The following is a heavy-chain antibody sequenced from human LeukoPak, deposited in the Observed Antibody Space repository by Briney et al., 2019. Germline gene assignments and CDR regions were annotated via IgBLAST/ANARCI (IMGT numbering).Heavy chain of an antibody. CDR3: ARDTGGSGSAGFDY. J-gene: IGHJ4*02. D-gene: IGHD3-10*01. CDR1: GGSISSYY. Sequence: ASETLSLTCTVSGGSISSYYWSWIRQPPGKGLEWIGYIYYSGSTNYNPSLKSRVTISVDTSKNQFSLKLSSVTAADTAVYYCARDTGGSGSAGFDYWGQGTLVTVSS. CDR2: IYYSGST. V-gene: IGHV4-59*01.